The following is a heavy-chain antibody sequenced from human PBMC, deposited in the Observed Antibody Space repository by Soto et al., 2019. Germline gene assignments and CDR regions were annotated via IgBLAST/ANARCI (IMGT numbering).Heavy chain of an antibody. V-gene: IGHV3-74*01. J-gene: IGHJ6*02. CDR2: INSDGSST. CDR1: GVTFSSNW. CDR3: ARGGISKLGYYYYYGMGV. D-gene: IGHD1-26*01. Sequence: PGSSLRRTCAASGVTFSSNWMHWVRQAPGQGLVWVSRINSDGSSTSYADSVKGRFTISRDNTKNTLYLQMNSLRAEDTAVYYCARGGISKLGYYYYYGMGVWGQGTTFTVSS.